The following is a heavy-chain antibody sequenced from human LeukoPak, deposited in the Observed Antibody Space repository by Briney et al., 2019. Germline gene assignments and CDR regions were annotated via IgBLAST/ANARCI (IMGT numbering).Heavy chain of an antibody. CDR1: GGSISSYY. J-gene: IGHJ6*03. CDR2: INHSGST. CDR3: ASTHRGYSYGYYYYYYYMDV. D-gene: IGHD5-18*01. Sequence: SETLSLTCTVSGGSISSYYWSWIRQPPGKGLEWIGEINHSGSTNYNPSLKSRVTISVDTSKNQFSLKLSSVTAADTAVYYCASTHRGYSYGYYYYYYYMDVWGKGTTVTVSS. V-gene: IGHV4-34*01.